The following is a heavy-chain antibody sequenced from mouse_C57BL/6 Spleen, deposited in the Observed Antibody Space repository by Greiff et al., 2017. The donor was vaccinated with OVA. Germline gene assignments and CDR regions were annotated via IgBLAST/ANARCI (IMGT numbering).Heavy chain of an antibody. D-gene: IGHD1-1*01. J-gene: IGHJ4*01. Sequence: EVKLQESGTVLARPGASVKMSCKTSGYTFTSYWMHWVKQRPGQGLEWIGAIYPGNSDTSYNQKFKGKAKLTAVTSASTAYMELSSLTNEDSAVYYCTRYYGSSYDYYAMDYWGQGTSVTVSS. CDR1: GYTFTSYW. CDR2: IYPGNSDT. V-gene: IGHV1-5*01. CDR3: TRYYGSSYDYYAMDY.